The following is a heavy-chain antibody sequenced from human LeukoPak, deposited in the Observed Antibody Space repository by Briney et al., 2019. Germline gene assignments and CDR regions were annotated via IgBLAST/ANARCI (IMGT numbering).Heavy chain of an antibody. CDR3: ARVPNFYSSSWPRGDNWFDP. CDR1: GGSISSYY. CDR2: IYTSGST. Sequence: PSESLSLTCTVSGGSISSYYWSWIRQPAGKGLEWIGRIYTSGSTKYNPSPKSRVTMSVDKSQNQFTLRLSAVPIADTSGSDCARVPNFYSSSWPRGDNWFDPWGQGTLVTVSS. J-gene: IGHJ5*02. D-gene: IGHD6-13*01. V-gene: IGHV4-4*07.